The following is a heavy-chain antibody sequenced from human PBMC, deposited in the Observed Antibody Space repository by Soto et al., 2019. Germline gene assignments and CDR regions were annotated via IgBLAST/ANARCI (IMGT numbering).Heavy chain of an antibody. CDR1: GGSIISYY. D-gene: IGHD2-2*01. V-gene: IGHV4-59*01. J-gene: IGHJ4*02. CDR3: ARVSVPATMDY. Sequence: SETLSLTCTVSGGSIISYYCIWNRQPPGKGLEWIGYIYYSGSTNYNPPLKSRVTISVDTSKNQFSLKLSAVTAADTAVYYCARVSVPATMDYWGQGTLVTVAS. CDR2: IYYSGST.